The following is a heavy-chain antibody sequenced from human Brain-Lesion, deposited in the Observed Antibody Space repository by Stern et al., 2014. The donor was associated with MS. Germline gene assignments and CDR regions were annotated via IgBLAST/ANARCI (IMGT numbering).Heavy chain of an antibody. V-gene: IGHV4-30-4*01. CDR1: GDSISSGDNY. J-gene: IGHJ4*02. D-gene: IGHD3-22*01. Sequence: VQLVESGPGLVKPSQTLSLTCNVSGDSISSGDNYWSWIRQSPGKGLEWIGYIYYIGSTFYNPSLKSRVSISVDTSQNQFSLSLSSVTAADTAVYYCARGESSSYYYYFDDWGQGTLVTVSS. CDR2: IYYIGST. CDR3: ARGESSSYYYYFDD.